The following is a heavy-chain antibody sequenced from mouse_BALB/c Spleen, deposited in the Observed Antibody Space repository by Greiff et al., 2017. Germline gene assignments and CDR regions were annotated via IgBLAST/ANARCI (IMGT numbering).Heavy chain of an antibody. V-gene: IGHV1-14*01. Sequence: EVQLQQSGPELVKPGASVKMSCKASGYTFTSYVMHWVKQKPGQGLEWIGYINPYNDGTKYNEKFKGKATLTSDKSSSTAYMELSSLTSEDSAVYYCARYYRYDVDYYAMDYWGQGTSVTVSS. CDR3: ARYYRYDVDYYAMDY. D-gene: IGHD2-14*01. J-gene: IGHJ4*01. CDR1: GYTFTSYV. CDR2: INPYNDGT.